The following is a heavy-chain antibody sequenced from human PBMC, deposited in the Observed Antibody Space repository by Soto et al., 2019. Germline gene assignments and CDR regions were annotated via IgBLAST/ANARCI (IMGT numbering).Heavy chain of an antibody. CDR2: MYNTGST. J-gene: IGHJ3*02. CDR1: GGSISRYY. Sequence: PSETLSLTCTVSGGSISRYYWSWIRQPPGKGLEWIGYMYNTGSTVYNPSFKSRVTISVDTSKNQFSLKLNSVTAADTAVYYCARQDSSGPTDAFDIWGQGTMVTVSS. V-gene: IGHV4-59*01. CDR3: ARQDSSGPTDAFDI. D-gene: IGHD3-22*01.